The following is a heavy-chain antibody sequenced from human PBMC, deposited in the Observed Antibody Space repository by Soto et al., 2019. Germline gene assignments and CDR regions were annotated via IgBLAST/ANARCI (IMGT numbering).Heavy chain of an antibody. Sequence: SVKVSCKASGGTFSSYAISWVRQAPGQGLEWMGGIIPIFGTANYAQKFQGRVTITADESTSTAYMELSSLRSEDTAVYYCTRADSPYDAFDIWGQGTMVTVSS. D-gene: IGHD3-22*01. J-gene: IGHJ3*02. CDR1: GGTFSSYA. V-gene: IGHV1-69*13. CDR2: IIPIFGTA. CDR3: TRADSPYDAFDI.